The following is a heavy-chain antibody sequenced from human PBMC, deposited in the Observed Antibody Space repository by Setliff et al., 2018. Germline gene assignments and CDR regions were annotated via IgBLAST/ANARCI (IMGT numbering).Heavy chain of an antibody. CDR2: IYYSGST. CDR1: GDSISSYY. J-gene: IGHJ5*02. Sequence: SETLSLTCTVSGDSISSYYWSWIRQPPGKGLEWIGYIYYSGSTNYNPSLKSRVTMSVAAFENHFSLKLNSLTAADTAVYYCARVTNWGLDLRFDPWGQGILVTVSS. V-gene: IGHV4-59*01. D-gene: IGHD7-27*01. CDR3: ARVTNWGLDLRFDP.